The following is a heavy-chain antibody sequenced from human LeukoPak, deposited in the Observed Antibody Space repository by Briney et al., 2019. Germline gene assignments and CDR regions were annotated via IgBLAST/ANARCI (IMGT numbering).Heavy chain of an antibody. CDR3: ARAGYDYVWGSYRY. D-gene: IGHD3-16*02. V-gene: IGHV3-66*01. CDR1: GFTVSSNY. Sequence: GGSLRLSCAASGFTVSSNYMSWVRQAPGKGLEWVSVIYSGGSTYYADSVKGRFTISRDNSKNTLYLQMNSLRAEDTAVYYCARAGYDYVWGSYRYWGQGTLVTVSS. CDR2: IYSGGST. J-gene: IGHJ4*02.